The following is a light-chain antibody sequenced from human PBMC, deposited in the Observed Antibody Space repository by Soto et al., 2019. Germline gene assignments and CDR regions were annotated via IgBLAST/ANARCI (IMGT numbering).Light chain of an antibody. V-gene: IGKV1-5*01. CDR2: DAP. Sequence: DIQMTQSPSTLSASVGDRVTITCRASQSISSWLAWYQQKPGKAPKVLIHDAPRLESGVPSRFSGSGSGTEFTLTINNLQPDDFAIYYCRQYDSESTFGQGTKVDIK. CDR3: RQYDSEST. CDR1: QSISSW. J-gene: IGKJ1*01.